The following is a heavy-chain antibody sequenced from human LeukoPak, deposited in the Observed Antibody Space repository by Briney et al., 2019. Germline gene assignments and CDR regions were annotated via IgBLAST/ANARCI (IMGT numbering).Heavy chain of an antibody. Sequence: SETLSLTCTVSGGSISSYYWSWIRQPPGKGLEWIGYIYYSGSTDYNPSLKSRVTMSVDTSKNQFSLKMSSVTAADTAVYYCARDLSGSLYFDYWGRGTLVTVSS. CDR1: GGSISSYY. V-gene: IGHV4-59*12. CDR2: IYYSGST. J-gene: IGHJ4*02. CDR3: ARDLSGSLYFDY. D-gene: IGHD3-10*01.